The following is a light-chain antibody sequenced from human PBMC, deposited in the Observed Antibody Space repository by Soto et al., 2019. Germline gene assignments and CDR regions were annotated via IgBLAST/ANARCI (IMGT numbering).Light chain of an antibody. CDR3: QVWDSSSDQQV. CDR2: DDS. CDR1: NIGRKN. J-gene: IGLJ1*01. V-gene: IGLV3-21*02. Sequence: SYELTQPPSVSVAPGQTASITCVGHNIGRKNVQWYRQKPGQAPVLVVYDDSDRPSGIPERFSGSNSGTSATLTITRVEAGDEADYYCQVWDSSSDQQVFGAGTKVTVL.